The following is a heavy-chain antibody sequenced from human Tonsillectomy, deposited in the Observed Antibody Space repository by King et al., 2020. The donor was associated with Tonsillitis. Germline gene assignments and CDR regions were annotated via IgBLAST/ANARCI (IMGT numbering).Heavy chain of an antibody. CDR2: ISYDGSNK. V-gene: IGHV3-30-3*01. CDR1: GFTFSSYA. Sequence: VQLVESGGGVVQPGRSLRLSCAASGFTFSSYAMHWVRQAPGKGLEWVAVISYDGSNKYYADSVKGRFTISRDNSKNTLYLQMNSLRAVDTAVYYCAMPTYDYWGQGTLVTVSS. CDR3: AMPTYDY. J-gene: IGHJ4*02.